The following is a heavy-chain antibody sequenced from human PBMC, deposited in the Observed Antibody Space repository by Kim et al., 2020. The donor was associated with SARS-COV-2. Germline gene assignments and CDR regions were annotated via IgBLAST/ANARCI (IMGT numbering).Heavy chain of an antibody. CDR1: GGSISSSSYY. CDR3: ARDSSQLLHDAFDI. Sequence: SETLSLTCTVSGGSISSSSYYWGWIRQPPGKGLEWIGSIYYSGSTYYNPSLKSRVTISVDTSKNQFSLKLSSVTAADTAVYYCARDSSQLLHDAFDIWGQGTMVTVSS. D-gene: IGHD1-26*01. V-gene: IGHV4-39*07. CDR2: IYYSGST. J-gene: IGHJ3*02.